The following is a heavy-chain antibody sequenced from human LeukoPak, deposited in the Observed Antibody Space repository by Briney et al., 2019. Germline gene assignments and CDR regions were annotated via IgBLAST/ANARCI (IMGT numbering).Heavy chain of an antibody. CDR3: ARVPEGYGYNPYYYYGMDV. D-gene: IGHD5-24*01. CDR2: IWYDGSNK. Sequence: GGSLRLSCAASGFTFSSYGMHWVRQAPGKGLEWVAVIWYDGSNKYYADSVKGRFTISRDNSKNTLYLQRNSLRAEDTAVYYCARVPEGYGYNPYYYYGMDVWGQGTTVTVSS. J-gene: IGHJ6*02. V-gene: IGHV3-33*01. CDR1: GFTFSSYG.